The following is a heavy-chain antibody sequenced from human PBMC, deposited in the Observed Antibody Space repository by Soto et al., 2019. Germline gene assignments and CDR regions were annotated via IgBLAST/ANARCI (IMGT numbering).Heavy chain of an antibody. D-gene: IGHD3-16*01. Sequence: PSETLSLTCTVSGGSMISHYWTWLRQPPGKGLEWIGYISYSGSTYYNPSLKSRVTISADTSRNQFSLKLSSVIAADTAVYYCARADPDASVGYWGQGTLVTAPQ. J-gene: IGHJ4*02. CDR3: ARADPDASVGY. V-gene: IGHV4-59*11. CDR1: GGSMISHY. CDR2: ISYSGST.